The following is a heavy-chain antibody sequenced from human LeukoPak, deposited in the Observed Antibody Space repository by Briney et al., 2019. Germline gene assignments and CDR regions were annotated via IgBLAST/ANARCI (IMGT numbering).Heavy chain of an antibody. CDR2: IKQDGSEK. CDR3: AREGRYCSSTSCYVDY. J-gene: IGHJ4*02. D-gene: IGHD2-2*01. Sequence: GGSLRLSCAASGFTFSSYWMSWVRQAPGKGLEWVDNIKQDGSEKYYVDSVKGRFTISRDNAKNSLYLQMNSLRAEDAAVYYCAREGRYCSSTSCYVDYWGQGTLVTVSS. CDR1: GFTFSSYW. V-gene: IGHV3-7*01.